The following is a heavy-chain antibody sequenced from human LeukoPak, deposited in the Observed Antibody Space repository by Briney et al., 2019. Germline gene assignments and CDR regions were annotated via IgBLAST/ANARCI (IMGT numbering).Heavy chain of an antibody. J-gene: IGHJ4*02. D-gene: IGHD3/OR15-3a*01. CDR3: TSRRFRTEDLGY. V-gene: IGHV3-30*03. Sequence: PGGSLRLSCAASGFTFSSYGMHWVRQAPGKGLEWVAVISYDGRDYHYADSVKGRFTISRDNSKNTLSLQMNSLRAEDTAVYYCTSRRFRTEDLGYWGQGILVTVSS. CDR2: ISYDGRDY. CDR1: GFTFSSYG.